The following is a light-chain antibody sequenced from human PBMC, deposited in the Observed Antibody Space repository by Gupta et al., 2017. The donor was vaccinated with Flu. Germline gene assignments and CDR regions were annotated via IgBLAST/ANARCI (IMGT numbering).Light chain of an antibody. V-gene: IGKV4-1*01. CDR1: QNLLHHFNNKEY. CDR3: QQYISTPHT. Sequence: SLGERATINCKPSQNLLHHFNNKEYLAWYQQKPGQPPKLLLYWASARGSGVPDRFSGSGSGTDFTLTISSLQPDDVGIYYCQQYISTPHTFGQGTRLEI. CDR2: WAS. J-gene: IGKJ5*01.